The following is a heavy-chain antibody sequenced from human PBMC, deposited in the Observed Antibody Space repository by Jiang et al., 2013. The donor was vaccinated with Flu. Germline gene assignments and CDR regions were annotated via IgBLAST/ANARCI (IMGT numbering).Heavy chain of an antibody. Sequence: WIGWVRQMPGKGLEWMGIIYPGDSDTRYSPSFQGQVTISADKSISTAYLHWSSLKASDTAMYYCATHRGSVWTPFDYWGQGTLVTVSS. CDR3: ATHRGSVWTPFDY. V-gene: IGHV5-51*01. CDR2: IYPGDSDT. J-gene: IGHJ4*02. D-gene: IGHD6-19*01. CDR1: W.